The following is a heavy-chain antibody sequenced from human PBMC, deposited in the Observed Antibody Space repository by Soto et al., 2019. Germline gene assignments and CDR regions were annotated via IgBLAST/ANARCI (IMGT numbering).Heavy chain of an antibody. D-gene: IGHD4-4*01. V-gene: IGHV4-39*01. J-gene: IGHJ6*02. CDR3: ARLVFNCLRGSCDDYTGYGLDV. CDR1: GGSIISTYHY. CDR2: IYYAGNT. Sequence: QLQESGPGLVKASETLSLTCTVSGGSIISTYHYRGWIRQPPGKWLEWLGRIYYAGNTFHNPYLTRLYTMSGDTSSNQCSLRLISVTASAEAVYYFARLVFNCLRGSCDDYTGYGLDVWGQGTTVTVSS.